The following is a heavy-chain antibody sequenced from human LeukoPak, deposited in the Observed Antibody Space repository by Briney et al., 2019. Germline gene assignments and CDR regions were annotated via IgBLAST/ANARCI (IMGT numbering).Heavy chain of an antibody. CDR2: IYYSGST. CDR1: GGSISSYY. CDR3: AREAYRSPAVFDY. V-gene: IGHV4-59*08. D-gene: IGHD6-13*01. Sequence: SETLSLTCTVSGGSISSYYWSWIRQPPGKGLEWIGYIYYSGSTNYSPSLKSRVTISVDTSKNQFSLKLSSVTAADTAVYYCAREAYRSPAVFDYWGQGTLVTVSS. J-gene: IGHJ4*02.